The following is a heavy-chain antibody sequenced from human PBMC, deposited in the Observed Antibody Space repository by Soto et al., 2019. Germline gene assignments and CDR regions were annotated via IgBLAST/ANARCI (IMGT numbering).Heavy chain of an antibody. Sequence: PGCSLRLSCAASGLTFCIYGVHWVRKTPGKGLVWVSRINSDGSSTSYADSVKGRFTISRDNAKNTLYLQMNSLRAEDTAVYYCARDPPTYYDILTGLNWFDPWGQGTLVTVSS. CDR2: INSDGSST. CDR3: ARDPPTYYDILTGLNWFDP. D-gene: IGHD3-9*01. J-gene: IGHJ5*02. V-gene: IGHV3-74*01. CDR1: GLTFCIYG.